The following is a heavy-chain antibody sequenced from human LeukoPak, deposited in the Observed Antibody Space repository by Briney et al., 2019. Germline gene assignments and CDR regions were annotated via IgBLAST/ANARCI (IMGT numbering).Heavy chain of an antibody. CDR1: GGSISSGSYY. D-gene: IGHD5-18*01. CDR3: ARVDTAMASFDY. CDR2: IYTSGTT. J-gene: IGHJ4*02. Sequence: SETLSLTCTVSGGSISSGSYYWSWIRQPAGKGLEWIGRIYTSGTTNYNPSLKSRVTISVDTSKNQFSLKLSSVTAADTAVYYCARVDTAMASFDYWGQGTLVTVSS. V-gene: IGHV4-61*02.